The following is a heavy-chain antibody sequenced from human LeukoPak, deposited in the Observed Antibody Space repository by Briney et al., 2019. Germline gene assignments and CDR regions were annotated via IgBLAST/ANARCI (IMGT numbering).Heavy chain of an antibody. V-gene: IGHV3-23*01. CDR2: ISGSGGST. CDR3: AKPGQAGIAAAGTRGENWFDP. CDR1: GFTFSSYA. D-gene: IGHD6-13*01. Sequence: GGSLRLSCAASGFTFSSYAMRWVCQAPGKGLEWVSAISGSGGSTYYADSVEGRFTISRDNSKNTLYLQMNSLRAEDTAVYYCAKPGQAGIAAAGTRGENWFDPWGQGTLVTVSS. J-gene: IGHJ5*02.